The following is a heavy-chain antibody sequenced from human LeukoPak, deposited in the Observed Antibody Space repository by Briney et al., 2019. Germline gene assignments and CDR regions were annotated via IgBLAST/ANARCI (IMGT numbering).Heavy chain of an antibody. Sequence: GGSLRLSCEASGFTFSTYAMNWVRQAPGKGLEWVSSITSSGSYIYYADSLKGRFTISRDNAKNSLYLQMNSLRAEDTAVYYCARAISGDYSLDMFDIWGQGTMVTVSS. CDR2: ITSSGSYI. CDR1: GFTFSTYA. CDR3: ARAISGDYSLDMFDI. J-gene: IGHJ3*02. V-gene: IGHV3-21*01. D-gene: IGHD4-17*01.